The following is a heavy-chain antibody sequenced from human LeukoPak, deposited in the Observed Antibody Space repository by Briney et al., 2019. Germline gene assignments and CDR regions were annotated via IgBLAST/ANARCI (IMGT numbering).Heavy chain of an antibody. D-gene: IGHD3-16*01. CDR2: RKKDGSEK. CDR3: ARGGGLDV. V-gene: IGHV3-7*03. CDR1: GFTFRSNC. J-gene: IGHJ6*02. Sequence: PGGSLRLSCAVSGFTFRSNCMRWARRAPGKGLEWVANRKKDGSEKYYVDSVRGRFTISRDNAKNSLYLQMSNLRAEDTAVYFCARGGGLDVWGQGATVTVSS.